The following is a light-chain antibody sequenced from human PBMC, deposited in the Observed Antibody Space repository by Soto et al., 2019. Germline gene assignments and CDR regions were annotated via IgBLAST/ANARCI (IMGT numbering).Light chain of an antibody. CDR1: QSVRSNY. CDR2: DAS. CDR3: QQYGSSPLT. Sequence: EIVLTQSPDTLSLSPGERATLSCRASQSVRSNYLAWYQQKPGQAPRFLIYDASSRATGIPDRFSGSGSGTDCTLTISRREPEEVAVYYCQQYGSSPLTFGGGTKVEIK. J-gene: IGKJ4*01. V-gene: IGKV3-20*01.